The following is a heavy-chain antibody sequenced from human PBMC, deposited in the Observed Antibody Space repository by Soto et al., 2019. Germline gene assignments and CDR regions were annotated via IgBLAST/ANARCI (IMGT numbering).Heavy chain of an antibody. CDR3: ARGGHLATFSGFFDY. V-gene: IGHV4-34*01. D-gene: IGHD5-12*01. Sequence: KPSETLSLTCAVYGGSFSGYYWSWIRQPPGKGLEWIGEINHSGSTNYNPSLKSRVTISVDTSKNQFSLKLSSVTAADTAVYYCARGGHLATFSGFFDYWGQGTLVTVS. CDR2: INHSGST. CDR1: GGSFSGYY. J-gene: IGHJ4*02.